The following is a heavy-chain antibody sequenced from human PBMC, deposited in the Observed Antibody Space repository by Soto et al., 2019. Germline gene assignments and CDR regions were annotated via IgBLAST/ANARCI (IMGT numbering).Heavy chain of an antibody. CDR1: GGTFSSYA. V-gene: IGHV1-69*01. Sequence: QVQLVQSGAEVKKPGSSVKVSCKASGGTFSSYAISWVRQAPGQGLEWMGGIIPIFGTANYAQKFQGRVTITADESTSTAYMELSSLRSEDTAVYYCARLGHCSSTSCYVYYYYGMDVWGQGTTFTVSS. D-gene: IGHD2-2*01. CDR2: IIPIFGTA. J-gene: IGHJ6*02. CDR3: ARLGHCSSTSCYVYYYYGMDV.